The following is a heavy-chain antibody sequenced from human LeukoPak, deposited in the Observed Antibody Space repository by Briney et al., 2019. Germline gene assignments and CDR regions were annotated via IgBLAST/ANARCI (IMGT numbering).Heavy chain of an antibody. CDR2: IYSCGST. V-gene: IGHV3-66*01. J-gene: IGHJ5*02. D-gene: IGHD2-2*01. Sequence: PGGSLRLSCAASGFTVSSNYMSWVRQAPGKGLEWVSVIYSCGSTYYADSVKGRFTISRDNSKNTLYLQMNSLRAEDTAVYYCAKDRHAPGRYCSSITCFPFDPWGQGTLVTVSS. CDR3: AKDRHAPGRYCSSITCFPFDP. CDR1: GFTVSSNY.